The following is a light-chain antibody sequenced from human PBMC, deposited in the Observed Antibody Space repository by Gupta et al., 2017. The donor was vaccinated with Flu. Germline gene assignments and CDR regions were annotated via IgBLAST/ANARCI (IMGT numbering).Light chain of an antibody. Sequence: DPQMTQSPSSLSAPVGDRATITCQASQDISNYLNGYQQKQGKAPRLMIYDAPNLETGVPSRCSGSGSGTDFTFTISGLQPKDMATYYCQQYDNLPLTFGQWTKLEIK. V-gene: IGKV1-33*01. CDR3: QQYDNLPLT. CDR2: DAP. CDR1: QDISNY. J-gene: IGKJ2*01.